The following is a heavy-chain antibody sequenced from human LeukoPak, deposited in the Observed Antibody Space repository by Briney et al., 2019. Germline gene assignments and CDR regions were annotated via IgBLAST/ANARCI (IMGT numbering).Heavy chain of an antibody. D-gene: IGHD6-19*01. V-gene: IGHV4-34*01. CDR3: ARQRSSQWLFGGNSDY. Sequence: SETLSLTCAVYGGSFSGYYWSWIRQPPGKGLEWIGEINHSGSTNYNPSLKSRVTISVDTSKNQFSLKLSSVTAADTAVYYCARQRSSQWLFGGNSDYWGQGTLVTVSS. CDR2: INHSGST. CDR1: GGSFSGYY. J-gene: IGHJ4*02.